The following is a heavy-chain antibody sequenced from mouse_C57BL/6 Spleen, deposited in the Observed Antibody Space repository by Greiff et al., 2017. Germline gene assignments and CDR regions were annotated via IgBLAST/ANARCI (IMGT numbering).Heavy chain of an antibody. Sequence: EVHLVESGAELVRPGASVKLSCTASGFNIKDDYMHRVKQRPEQGLVWIGWNDPENGETEYAPKFQGKAPITADTSSNTAYMQLSSLASADTTVYYCTTYFHYGGSTGYFDVWGTGTTGTVSA. J-gene: IGHJ1*03. CDR1: GFNIKDDY. V-gene: IGHV14-4*01. CDR3: TTYFHYGGSTGYFDV. D-gene: IGHD1-1*01. CDR2: NDPENGET.